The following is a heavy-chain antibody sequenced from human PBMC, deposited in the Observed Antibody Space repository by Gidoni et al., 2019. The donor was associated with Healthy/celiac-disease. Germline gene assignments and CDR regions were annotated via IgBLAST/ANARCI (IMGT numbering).Heavy chain of an antibody. V-gene: IGHV1-69*01. CDR3: AKSKEDIVVVPAGYGMDV. J-gene: IGHJ6*02. D-gene: IGHD2-2*01. CDR2: IIPILGTA. CDR1: GGTFSSYA. Sequence: QVQLVQSGAEVKKPGSSVTVSCRASGGTFSSYAISWVRQAPGQGLAWMGGIIPILGTAKYAQKFQGRVTITADESTSTAYMELSSLRSEDTAVYYCAKSKEDIVVVPAGYGMDVWGQGTTVTVSS.